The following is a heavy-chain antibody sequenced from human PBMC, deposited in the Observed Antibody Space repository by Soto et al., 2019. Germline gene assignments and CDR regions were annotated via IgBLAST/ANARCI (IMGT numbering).Heavy chain of an antibody. V-gene: IGHV3-66*01. CDR2: IYSGGTR. CDR1: GFTFSDHY. Sequence: GGSLRLSGAASGFTFSDHYMTWVRQAPGKGLEWVSVIYSGGTRYYADSVKGRFTISRDNFKNTLSLQMSNLRAEDTAVYYCARGFMQSFDYWGQGTPVTVSS. CDR3: ARGFMQSFDY. J-gene: IGHJ4*02. D-gene: IGHD6-19*01.